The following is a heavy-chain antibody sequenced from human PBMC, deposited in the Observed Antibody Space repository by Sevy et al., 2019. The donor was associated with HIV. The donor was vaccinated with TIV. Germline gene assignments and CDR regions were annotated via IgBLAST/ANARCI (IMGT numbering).Heavy chain of an antibody. CDR2: ISSRDYFI. CDR3: ARVRYTYGNFFFDY. D-gene: IGHD5-18*01. J-gene: IGHJ4*02. Sequence: GGSLRLSCTASGFTFSDYYMSWIRQAPGKGLEWISYISSRDYFIYYADSVKGRFTISRDNAKNSMFLHMSSLRAEDTALYYSARVRYTYGNFFFDYWGQGTLVTVSS. V-gene: IGHV3-11*01. CDR1: GFTFSDYY.